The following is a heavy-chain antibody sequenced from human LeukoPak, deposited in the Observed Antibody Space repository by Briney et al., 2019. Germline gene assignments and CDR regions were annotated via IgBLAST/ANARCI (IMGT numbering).Heavy chain of an antibody. V-gene: IGHV3-15*01. CDR3: IGGYGSGSYSEY. CDR2: IKSTTHGRKN. CDR1: GFTFSNAW. J-gene: IGHJ4*02. Sequence: GGSLRLSCAASGFTFSNAWMSWVRQAPGMGLEWVGLIKSTTHGRKNDYAAPVKGSITISRDDSKNSLYQQMSSLKAEDTAVYNCIGGYGSGSYSEYWGQGTLVTVSS. D-gene: IGHD3-10*01.